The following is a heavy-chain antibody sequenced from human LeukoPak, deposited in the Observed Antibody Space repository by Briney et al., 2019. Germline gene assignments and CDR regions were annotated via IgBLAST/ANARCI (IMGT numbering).Heavy chain of an antibody. J-gene: IGHJ3*02. D-gene: IGHD3-3*01. V-gene: IGHV4-59*01. CDR1: GGSISSYY. CDR2: IYYSGST. Sequence: SETLSLTCTVSGGSISSYYWSWIRQPPGKGLEWIGYIYYSGSTNYNPSLKSRVTISVDTSKNQFSLKLSSVTAADTAVYYCARDAPTKSYDFWSGYYAFDIWGQGTMVAVSS. CDR3: ARDAPTKSYDFWSGYYAFDI.